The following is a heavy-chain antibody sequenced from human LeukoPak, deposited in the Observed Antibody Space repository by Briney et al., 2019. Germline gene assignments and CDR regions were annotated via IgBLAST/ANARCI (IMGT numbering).Heavy chain of an antibody. V-gene: IGHV3-33*06. CDR3: AKDAQRGFDYSNSLEY. CDR2: IWNDGSNE. CDR1: GFTFSQCG. J-gene: IGHJ4*02. Sequence: GRSLRLSCAASGFTFSQCGMHWVPQAPGKGLEWVAVIWNDGSNEYYADSVKGRFTISRDNSKNTVSLQMNSLRDEDTAVYYCAKDAQRGFDYSNSLEYWGQGTLVTVSS. D-gene: IGHD4-11*01.